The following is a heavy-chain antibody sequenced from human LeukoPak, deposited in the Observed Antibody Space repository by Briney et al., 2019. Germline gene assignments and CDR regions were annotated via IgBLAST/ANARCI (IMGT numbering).Heavy chain of an antibody. CDR2: VYYDGIN. Sequence: PSETLSLTCTVSGGSINNTLFYWGWIRQPPGKGLEWIGTVYYDGINYSSPSLKSRVATSVDTSKNQFSLRLSSVTAADTAVYYCARDRRTVRGEWYFDFWGQGHLVTVSS. CDR3: ARDRRTVRGEWYFDF. J-gene: IGHJ4*02. D-gene: IGHD3-10*01. V-gene: IGHV4-39*07. CDR1: GGSINNTLFY.